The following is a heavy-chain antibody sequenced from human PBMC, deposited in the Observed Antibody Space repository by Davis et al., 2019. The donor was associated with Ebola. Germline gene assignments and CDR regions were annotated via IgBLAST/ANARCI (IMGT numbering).Heavy chain of an antibody. CDR1: GFTFSNHA. D-gene: IGHD1-1*01. CDR2: TSHNERER. V-gene: IGHV3-30*04. CDR3: ARALHDEVLDY. Sequence: PGGSLRLSCVASGFTFSNHAMHWVRQAPGKGLEWVAVTSHNERERFYGESVQGRFTISRDNSENFLYLQMDSLRPDDTAIYFCARALHDEVLDYWGQGTPVTVSS. J-gene: IGHJ4*02.